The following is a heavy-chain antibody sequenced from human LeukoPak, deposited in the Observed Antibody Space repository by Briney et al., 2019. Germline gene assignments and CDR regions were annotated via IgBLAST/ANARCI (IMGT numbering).Heavy chain of an antibody. CDR2: INPNSGGT. J-gene: IGHJ3*02. CDR3: ARDGGSGSDDAFDI. CDR1: GYTFTGYY. V-gene: IGHV1-2*02. Sequence: ASVKVSCKASGYTFTGYYMHWMRQAPGQGLEWMGWINPNSGGTNYAQKFQGRVTMTRDTSISTAYVELSRLRSDDTAVYYCARDGGSGSDDAFDIWGQGTMVTVSS. D-gene: IGHD3-22*01.